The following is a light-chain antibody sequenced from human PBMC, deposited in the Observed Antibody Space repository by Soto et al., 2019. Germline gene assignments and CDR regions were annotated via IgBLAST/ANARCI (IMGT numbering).Light chain of an antibody. CDR2: DAS. Sequence: DIQMTQSPSTLSASVGDRVTITCRASQSINVWLAWYQQKPGKAPKVLIYDASTLESGVPLRFSGSGSGTEFTLTISSLQPDDFATYYYQQYNSYSYTFGQGTRLEIK. CDR1: QSINVW. J-gene: IGKJ2*01. V-gene: IGKV1-5*01. CDR3: QQYNSYSYT.